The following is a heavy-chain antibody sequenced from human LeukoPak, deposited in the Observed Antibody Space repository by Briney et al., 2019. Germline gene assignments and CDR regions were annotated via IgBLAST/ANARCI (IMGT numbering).Heavy chain of an antibody. J-gene: IGHJ4*02. CDR3: ARLGGYVSYFDY. Sequence: SETLSLTCAVSGYSISSGYYWGWIRQPPGKGLEWIGSIYHSGSTYYNPSLKSRVTISVDTSKNQFSLKPSPVTAADTAVYYCARLGGYVSYFDYWGQGTLVTVSS. CDR1: GYSISSGYY. CDR2: IYHSGST. V-gene: IGHV4-38-2*01. D-gene: IGHD5-12*01.